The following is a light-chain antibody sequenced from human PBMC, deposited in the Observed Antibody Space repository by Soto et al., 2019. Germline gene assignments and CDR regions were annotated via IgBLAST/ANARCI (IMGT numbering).Light chain of an antibody. CDR3: QQYNSQPWT. CDR2: KAS. CDR1: QTFNGW. J-gene: IGKJ1*01. V-gene: IGKV1-5*03. Sequence: DIKMTQSPSTLSASVGGGVTIACRASQTFNGWLAWSQQKAGQAPHLLIYKASILGSGVPSRFSGSGSGTECTLTISSLQPDDVAIYYCQQYNSQPWTFGQGTKVDIK.